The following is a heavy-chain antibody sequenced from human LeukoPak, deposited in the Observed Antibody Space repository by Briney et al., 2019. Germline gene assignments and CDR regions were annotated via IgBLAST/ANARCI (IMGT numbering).Heavy chain of an antibody. V-gene: IGHV3-30*18. CDR3: AKGGYSGYESDY. CDR2: ISYDGSNK. D-gene: IGHD5-12*01. Sequence: PGGSLRLSCAASGFTFSSYGMHWVRQAPGKGLEWVAVISYDGSNKYYADSVKGRFTISRDNSKNTLYLQMNSLRAEDTAVYYCAKGGYSGYESDYWGQGTLVTVSS. J-gene: IGHJ4*02. CDR1: GFTFSSYG.